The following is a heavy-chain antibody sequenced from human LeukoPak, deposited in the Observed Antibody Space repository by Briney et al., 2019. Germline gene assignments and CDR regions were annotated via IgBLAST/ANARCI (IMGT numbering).Heavy chain of an antibody. V-gene: IGHV3-23*01. CDR1: GFTFSSYA. CDR3: AKGRVAVAGLPFDN. Sequence: GGSLRLSCAASGFTFSSYAMSWVRQAPGKGLEWVSGITAGGISTYYADSVKGRFTISRDNSKDTLYLQMNSLRAEDTVVYYCAKGRVAVAGLPFDNWGQGTLVSVSS. D-gene: IGHD6-19*01. J-gene: IGHJ4*02. CDR2: ITAGGIST.